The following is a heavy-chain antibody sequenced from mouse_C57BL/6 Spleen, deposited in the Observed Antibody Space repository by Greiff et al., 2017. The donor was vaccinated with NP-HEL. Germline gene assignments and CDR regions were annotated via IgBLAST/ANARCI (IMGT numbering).Heavy chain of an antibody. D-gene: IGHD1-1*01. V-gene: IGHV2-9-1*01. CDR1: GFSLTSYA. Sequence: VQLQQSGPGLVAPSQSLSITCTVSGFSLTSYAISWVRQPPGKGLEWLGVIGTGGGTNYNSALKSRLSISKDNSKSQVFLKMNSLQTDDTARYYCARKEDYYGSSYPWYFDVWGTGTTVTVSS. J-gene: IGHJ1*03. CDR2: IGTGGGT. CDR3: ARKEDYYGSSYPWYFDV.